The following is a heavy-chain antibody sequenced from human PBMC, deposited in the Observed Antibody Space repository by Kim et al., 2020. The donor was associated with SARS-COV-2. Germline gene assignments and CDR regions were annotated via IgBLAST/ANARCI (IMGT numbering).Heavy chain of an antibody. CDR2: INTNTGNP. J-gene: IGHJ6*02. Sequence: ASVKVSCKASGYTFTNYAMNWVRQAPGQGLEWMGWINTNTGNPTYAQGFTGRFVFSLDTSVSTAYLQISSLKAEDTAVYYCAREAAAGYYYYGMDVWGQGTTVTVSS. D-gene: IGHD6-13*01. CDR1: GYTFTNYA. CDR3: AREAAAGYYYYGMDV. V-gene: IGHV7-4-1*02.